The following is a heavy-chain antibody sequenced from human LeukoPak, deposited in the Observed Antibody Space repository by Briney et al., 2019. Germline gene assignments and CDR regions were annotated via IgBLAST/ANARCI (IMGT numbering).Heavy chain of an antibody. CDR3: ARDYYDSSGYYYFDY. Sequence: SETLSLTCTVSGGSISSYYWSWIRQPPGKGLEWIGYIYYSGSTNYNPSLKSRVTISVDTSKNQFSLKLSSVTAADTAVYYCARDYYDSSGYYYFDYWGQGTLVSVSS. V-gene: IGHV4-59*01. D-gene: IGHD3-22*01. J-gene: IGHJ4*02. CDR1: GGSISSYY. CDR2: IYYSGST.